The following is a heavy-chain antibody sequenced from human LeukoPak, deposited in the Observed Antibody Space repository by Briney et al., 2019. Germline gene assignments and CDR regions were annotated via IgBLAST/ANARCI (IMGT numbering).Heavy chain of an antibody. CDR3: VFDY. J-gene: IGHJ4*02. CDR1: GFTFSRYV. Sequence: GGTLRLSCASSGFTFSRYVLTWVRQAPGKGLEWVSSISGDSVYIYYADSVKGRFTISRDNAQNSLYLQMNSLRAEDTAVYYCVFDYWGQGTLVTVSS. CDR2: ISGDSVYI. V-gene: IGHV3-21*01.